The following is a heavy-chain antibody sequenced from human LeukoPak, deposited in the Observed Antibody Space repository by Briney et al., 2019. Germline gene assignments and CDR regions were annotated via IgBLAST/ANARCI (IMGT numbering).Heavy chain of an antibody. CDR1: GFTFSSYA. D-gene: IGHD3-16*02. J-gene: IGHJ4*02. CDR3: AKDRYDYVWGSYPFDY. Sequence: GGSLRLSCAASGFTFSSYAMSWVRQAPGKGLEWVSAISGSGGSTYCADSVKGRFTISRDNSKNTLYLQMNSLRAEDTAVYYCAKDRYDYVWGSYPFDYWGQGTLVTVSS. V-gene: IGHV3-23*01. CDR2: ISGSGGST.